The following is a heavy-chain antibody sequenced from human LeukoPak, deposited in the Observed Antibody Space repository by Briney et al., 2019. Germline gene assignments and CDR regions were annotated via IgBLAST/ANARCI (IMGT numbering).Heavy chain of an antibody. D-gene: IGHD5-12*01. CDR1: GYTFTGYY. J-gene: IGHJ6*03. CDR2: INPNSGGT. CDR3: ARIPQWLLEYYMDV. Sequence: ASVKVSCKASGYTFTGYYMHWVRQAPGQGLEWMGWINPNSGGTNYAQKFQGRVTMTRDTSISTAYMELSRLRSDDTAVYYCARIPQWLLEYYMDVWGKGTTVTISS. V-gene: IGHV1-2*02.